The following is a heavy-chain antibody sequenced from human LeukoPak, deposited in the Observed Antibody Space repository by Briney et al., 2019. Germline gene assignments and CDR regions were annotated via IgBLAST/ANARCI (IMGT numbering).Heavy chain of an antibody. Sequence: ASVKDSCKASGYTFTSYGISWVRQAPGQGLEWMGWISAYNGNTNYAQKLQGRVTMTTDTSTSTAYMELRSLRSDDTAVYYCARDAGNDFWSGYYTFAYYYYGMDVWGQGTTVTVSS. D-gene: IGHD3-3*01. V-gene: IGHV1-18*01. CDR3: ARDAGNDFWSGYYTFAYYYYGMDV. CDR2: ISAYNGNT. CDR1: GYTFTSYG. J-gene: IGHJ6*02.